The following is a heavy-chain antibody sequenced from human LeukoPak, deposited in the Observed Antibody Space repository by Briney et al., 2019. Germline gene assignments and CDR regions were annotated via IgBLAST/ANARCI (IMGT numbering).Heavy chain of an antibody. V-gene: IGHV3-48*03. CDR2: ISSSGSTI. CDR3: ARVVAFYYDFWSGYSYDAFDI. Sequence: PGGSLRLSCAASGFTFSSYEMNWVRQAPGKGLEWVSYISSSGSTIYYADSVKGRFTISRDNAKNSLYLQMNSLRAEDTAVYYCARVVAFYYDFWSGYSYDAFDIWGQGTIVTVSS. D-gene: IGHD3-3*01. J-gene: IGHJ3*02. CDR1: GFTFSSYE.